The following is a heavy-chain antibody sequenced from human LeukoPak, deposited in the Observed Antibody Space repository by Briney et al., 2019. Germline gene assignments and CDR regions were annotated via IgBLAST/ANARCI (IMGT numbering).Heavy chain of an antibody. J-gene: IGHJ3*02. D-gene: IGHD4-23*01. CDR1: GYSFTSYW. Sequence: GESLKISCKGSGYSFTSYWIGWVRQMPGKGLEWMGIIYPGDSDTRYSPSSQGQVTMTRDTSISTAYMELSRLRSDDTAVYYCARDDLRWIWGQGTMVTVSS. CDR2: IYPGDSDT. CDR3: ARDDLRWI. V-gene: IGHV5-51*01.